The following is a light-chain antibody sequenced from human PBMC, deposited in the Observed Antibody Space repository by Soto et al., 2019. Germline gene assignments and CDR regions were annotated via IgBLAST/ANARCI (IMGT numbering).Light chain of an antibody. CDR3: GTWDGSRRSYV. CDR2: NNI. V-gene: IGLV1-44*01. J-gene: IGLJ1*01. Sequence: QSVLTQPPSTSGTPGQRVTISCSGTSSNIGSNTVNSYHQLHGTTAHLLIYNNIRRPPGVPDRCSCSKSGSSASLVVGGRQSEEDADDYCGTWDGSRRSYVFGTGTRSPS. CDR1: SSNIGSNT.